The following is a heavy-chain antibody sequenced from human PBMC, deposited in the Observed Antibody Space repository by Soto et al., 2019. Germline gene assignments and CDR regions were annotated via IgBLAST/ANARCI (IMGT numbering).Heavy chain of an antibody. CDR1: GGSISSSNYY. D-gene: IGHD2-2*01. CDR3: VRLPGYCSGTSCYGYYVMYV. CDR2: INYSGNT. J-gene: IGHJ6*02. V-gene: IGHV4-39*01. Sequence: SETLSLTCTVSGGSISSSNYYWGWIRQFPVEGLGWIGSINYSGNTYYNPSLTGRVTISVDTSHSQFSMKLTSMTAADTAVYFCVRLPGYCSGTSCYGYYVMYVWGQGTTVTVSS.